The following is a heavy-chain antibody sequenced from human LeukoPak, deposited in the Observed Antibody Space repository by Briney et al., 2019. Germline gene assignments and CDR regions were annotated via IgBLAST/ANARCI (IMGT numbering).Heavy chain of an antibody. CDR2: IDDAADKA. CDR1: GSIFTKYA. J-gene: IGHJ6*02. D-gene: IGHD3-10*02. CDR3: ARVFGEPFYHGMDV. V-gene: IGHV3-23*01. Sequence: GSSLRLSCTASGSIFTKYAMTWVRQAPGHGRGWVSFIDDAADKANYAASVTGRFTISRDKSGNTLSLQMTSLSLDDTAIYYCARVFGEPFYHGMDVWGQGTTVAVSS.